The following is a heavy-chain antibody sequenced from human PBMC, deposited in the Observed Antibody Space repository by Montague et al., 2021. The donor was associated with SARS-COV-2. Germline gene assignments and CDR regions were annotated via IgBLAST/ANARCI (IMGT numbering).Heavy chain of an antibody. CDR3: ARGAGYYYGLGSYYKARDVFDI. V-gene: IGHV4-59*01. CDR1: GGSISSYY. CDR2: IYYSGST. Sequence: SETLSLTCTVSGGSISSYYWSWIRQPPGKGLEWIGYIYYSGSTNYNPSLKSRVTISVDTSKNQFSLKLSSVTAADTAVYYCARGAGYYYGLGSYYKARDVFDIWGQGTMVTVSS. D-gene: IGHD3-10*01. J-gene: IGHJ3*02.